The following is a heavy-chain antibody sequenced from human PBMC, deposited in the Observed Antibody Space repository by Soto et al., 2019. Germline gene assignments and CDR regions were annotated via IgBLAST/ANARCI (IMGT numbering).Heavy chain of an antibody. CDR1: GFTFSSYW. D-gene: IGHD3-22*01. V-gene: IGHV3-7*04. J-gene: IGHJ3*02. CDR2: IKQDGSQK. Sequence: GGSLRLSCAASGFTFSSYWMSWVRQAPWKGLEWVANIKQDGSQKWYVDSVKGRFTISRDNAKNSLYLQMNSLRAEDTAVYYCARGDYFDSSGPFSEAFDIWGQGTMVTVSS. CDR3: ARGDYFDSSGPFSEAFDI.